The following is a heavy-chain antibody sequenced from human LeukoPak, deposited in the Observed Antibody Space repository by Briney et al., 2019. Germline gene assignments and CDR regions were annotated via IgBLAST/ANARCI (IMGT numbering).Heavy chain of an antibody. J-gene: IGHJ4*02. Sequence: GGSLRLSCAASGFTFSSYSMNWVRQAPGKGQEWVSYISSSSSTIYYADSVKGRFTISRDNAKNSLYLQMNSLRAEDTAVYYCASARPVDYWGQGTLVTVSS. CDR3: ASARPVDY. CDR1: GFTFSSYS. CDR2: ISSSSSTI. V-gene: IGHV3-48*04. D-gene: IGHD6-6*01.